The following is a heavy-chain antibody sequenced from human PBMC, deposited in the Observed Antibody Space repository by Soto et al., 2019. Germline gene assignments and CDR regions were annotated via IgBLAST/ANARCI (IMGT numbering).Heavy chain of an antibody. Sequence: QVQLVESGGGVVQPGRSLRLSCAASGFTFSSYAMHWVRQAPGKGLEWVAVISYDGSNKYYADSVKGRFTISRDNSKNTLELQMNSLRAEDTAVYYWAREAVGLRWELGGFDYWGQGTLVTVSS. CDR1: GFTFSSYA. CDR3: AREAVGLRWELGGFDY. CDR2: ISYDGSNK. V-gene: IGHV3-30-3*01. D-gene: IGHD4-17*01. J-gene: IGHJ4*02.